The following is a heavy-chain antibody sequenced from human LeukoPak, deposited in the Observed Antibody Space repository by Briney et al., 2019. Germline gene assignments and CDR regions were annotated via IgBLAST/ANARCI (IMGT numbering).Heavy chain of an antibody. CDR1: GYTFTSYY. CDR2: INPSGGST. Sequence: ASVKVSCKASGYTFTSYYIHWVRQAPGQGLEWMGIINPSGGSTTYAQKFQGRVTTTRDTSTSTVYMELISLRSEDTAVYYCARSGGYYDSSQDWGQGTLVTVSS. D-gene: IGHD3-22*01. J-gene: IGHJ4*02. CDR3: ARSGGYYDSSQD. V-gene: IGHV1-46*01.